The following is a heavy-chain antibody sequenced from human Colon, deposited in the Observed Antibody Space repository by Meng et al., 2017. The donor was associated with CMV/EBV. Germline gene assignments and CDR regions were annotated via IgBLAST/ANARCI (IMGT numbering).Heavy chain of an antibody. J-gene: IGHJ6*02. D-gene: IGHD2-2*01. Sequence: GGSLRLSCAASGFTFSSYWMHWVRQAPGKGLVWVSRINSDGSSTNYADSVKGRFTISRDNAENSMYLQMNSLRAEDTAVYYCARDKVVVVPAPLFGMDVWGQGTTVTVSS. CDR2: INSDGSST. CDR1: GFTFSSYW. V-gene: IGHV3-74*01. CDR3: ARDKVVVVPAPLFGMDV.